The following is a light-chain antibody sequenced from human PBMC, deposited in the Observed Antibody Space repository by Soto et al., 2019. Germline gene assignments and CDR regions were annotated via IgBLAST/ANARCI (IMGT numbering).Light chain of an antibody. CDR2: DAS. CDR1: QSVSSY. CDR3: QQRSNWPTT. J-gene: IGKJ1*01. V-gene: IGKV3-11*01. Sequence: EIVLTQSPATLSLSPGERATLSCRACQSVSSYLAWYQQKPGQAPRLLIYDASNRATGIPARFSGSGSGTDFTLTISSLEPEDFAVYYCQQRSNWPTTFGQGTKVEIK.